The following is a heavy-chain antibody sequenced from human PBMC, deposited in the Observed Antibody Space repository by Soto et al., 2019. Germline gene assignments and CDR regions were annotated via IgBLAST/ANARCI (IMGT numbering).Heavy chain of an antibody. V-gene: IGHV3-72*01. CDR2: SKNKADSYTT. Sequence: EVQLVESGGGLVQPGGSLRLSCAASGFTFSDHYMDWVRQAPGKGLEWVGRSKNKADSYTTEYAASVKGRFTISRDGSKNSLFLQMNSLKTEDTAVYYCTVWGSGNDFGAAWGQGILVTFSS. CDR1: GFTFSDHY. CDR3: TVWGSGNDFGAA. J-gene: IGHJ4*02. D-gene: IGHD3-10*01.